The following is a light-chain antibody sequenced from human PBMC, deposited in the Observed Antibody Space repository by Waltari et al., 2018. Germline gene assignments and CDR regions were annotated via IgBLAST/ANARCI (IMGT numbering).Light chain of an antibody. CDR3: QQLNNYPPLT. J-gene: IGKJ4*01. Sequence: IQLTQSPSSLSASVGDRVTITCRASQGISSYLAWYQHEPGKAPNLLIYAASTLQSGVPSRFSGSGSGTDFTLTISSLQPEDFATYYCQQLNNYPPLTFGGGTKVEIK. CDR2: AAS. V-gene: IGKV1-9*01. CDR1: QGISSY.